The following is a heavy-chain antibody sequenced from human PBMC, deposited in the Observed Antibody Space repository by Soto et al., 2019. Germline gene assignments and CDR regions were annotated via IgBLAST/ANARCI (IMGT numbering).Heavy chain of an antibody. CDR1: GFTFSSYG. D-gene: IGHD4-17*01. CDR2: IWYDGSNK. J-gene: IGHJ4*02. V-gene: IGHV3-33*01. CDR3: ARRSRTVGYDY. Sequence: QVQLVESGGGVVQPGRSLRLSCAACGFTFSSYGMHWVRQAPGKGLEWVAVIWYDGSNKYYADSVKGRFTISRDNSKNTLYLQMNSLRAEDTAVYYCARRSRTVGYDYWGQGTLFTVSS.